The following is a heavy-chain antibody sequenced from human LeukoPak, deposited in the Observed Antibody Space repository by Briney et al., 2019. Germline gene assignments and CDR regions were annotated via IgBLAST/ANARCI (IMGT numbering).Heavy chain of an antibody. Sequence: ASVKVSCKASGYTFTSYAMHWVRQAPGQRLEWMGWINAGNGNTKYSQEFQGRVTITRDTSASTAYMELSSLRSEDMAVYYCARGGPLYSGYDRTLDYWGQGTLVTVSS. CDR3: ARGGPLYSGYDRTLDY. CDR2: INAGNGNT. D-gene: IGHD5-12*01. V-gene: IGHV1-3*03. J-gene: IGHJ4*02. CDR1: GYTFTSYA.